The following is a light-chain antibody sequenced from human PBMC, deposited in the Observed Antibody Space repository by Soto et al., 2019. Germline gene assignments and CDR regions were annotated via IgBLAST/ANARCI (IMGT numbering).Light chain of an antibody. J-gene: IGKJ1*01. V-gene: IGKV3-11*01. Sequence: EIVLTQSPGTLSLSPGERATLAGRASQSVNNDLAWYQQKPGQAPRLLIYDTSDRATGIPARFSGSGSGTDFTLTISSLEPEDFAVFYCQQRSIWPWTFGQGTKVDI. CDR3: QQRSIWPWT. CDR2: DTS. CDR1: QSVNND.